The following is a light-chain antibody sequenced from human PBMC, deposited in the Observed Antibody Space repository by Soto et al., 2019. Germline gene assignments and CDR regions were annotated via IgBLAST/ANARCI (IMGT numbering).Light chain of an antibody. CDR3: QQYHNLWT. V-gene: IGKV3-15*01. CDR2: RAS. J-gene: IGKJ1*01. Sequence: EIVMTESPATLSVSPGERATLSFTASHYIYSNVAWLQQRPGQAPRLLIYRASTRATGTPARFTGSGSGTEFTLTITSMQSEDFALYYCQQYHNLWTFGQGTKVDTK. CDR1: HYIYSN.